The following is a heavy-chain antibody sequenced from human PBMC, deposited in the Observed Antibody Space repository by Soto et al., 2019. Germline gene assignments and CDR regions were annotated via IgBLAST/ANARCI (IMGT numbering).Heavy chain of an antibody. V-gene: IGHV1-18*01. Sequence: ASVKVSCKASGYTFTSYGISWVRQAPGQGLEWMGWISAYNGNTNYAQKLQGRVTMTTDTSTSTAYMELRSLRSDDTAVYYCARVKLGFGEHPGPHYYYYGMDVWGQGTTVTVSS. CDR2: ISAYNGNT. CDR1: GYTFTSYG. D-gene: IGHD3-10*01. J-gene: IGHJ6*02. CDR3: ARVKLGFGEHPGPHYYYYGMDV.